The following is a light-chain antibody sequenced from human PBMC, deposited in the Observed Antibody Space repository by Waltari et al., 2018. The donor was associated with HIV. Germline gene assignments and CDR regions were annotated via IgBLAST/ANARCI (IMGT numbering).Light chain of an antibody. CDR1: QSVNSY. CDR3: QQRINWPPT. J-gene: IGKJ5*01. Sequence: EVVLTQSPATLSLSPGERGTLSCRASQSVNSYLAWYQQKPGQAPRLLIYDASNRAPGIPARFSGSGSGTEFTLTISSLEPEDFAVYYCQQRINWPPTFGQGTRLEIK. CDR2: DAS. V-gene: IGKV3-11*01.